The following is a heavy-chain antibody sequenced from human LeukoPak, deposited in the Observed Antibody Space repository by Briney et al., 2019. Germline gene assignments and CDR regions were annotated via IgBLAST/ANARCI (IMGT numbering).Heavy chain of an antibody. Sequence: GASVKVSCKASGGTFSSYAISWVRQAPGQGLEWMGGIIPIFGTANYAQKFQGRVTITADESTSTAYMELSSLRSEDTAVYYCASTGLRGGLDAFDIWGQGTMVTVSS. CDR1: GGTFSSYA. V-gene: IGHV1-69*13. CDR2: IIPIFGTA. J-gene: IGHJ3*02. CDR3: ASTGLRGGLDAFDI. D-gene: IGHD3-10*01.